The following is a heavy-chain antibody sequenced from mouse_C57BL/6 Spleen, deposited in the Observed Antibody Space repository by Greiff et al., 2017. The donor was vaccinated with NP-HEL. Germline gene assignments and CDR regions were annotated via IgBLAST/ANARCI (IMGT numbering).Heavy chain of an antibody. CDR3: ARHENYYGSTDAMDY. CDR1: GFTFSSYT. J-gene: IGHJ4*01. CDR2: ISGGGGNT. Sequence: EVQRVESGGGLVKPGGSLKLSCAASGFTFSSYTMSWVRQTPEKRLEWVATISGGGGNTYYPDSVKGRFTISRDNAKNTLYLQMSSLRSEDTALYYCARHENYYGSTDAMDYWGQGTSVTVSS. V-gene: IGHV5-9*01. D-gene: IGHD1-1*01.